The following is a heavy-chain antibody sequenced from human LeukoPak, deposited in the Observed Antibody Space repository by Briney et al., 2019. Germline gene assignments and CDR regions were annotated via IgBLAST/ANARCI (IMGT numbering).Heavy chain of an antibody. D-gene: IGHD5-24*01. CDR3: ARWLQLLDYFDY. V-gene: IGHV1-2*02. J-gene: IGHJ4*02. Sequence: ASVKVSCKASGYTFTGCYMHWVRQAPGQGLEWMGWINPNSGGTNYAQKFQGRVTMTRDTSISTAYMELSRLRSDDTAVYYCARWLQLLDYFDYWGQGTLVTVSS. CDR1: GYTFTGCY. CDR2: INPNSGGT.